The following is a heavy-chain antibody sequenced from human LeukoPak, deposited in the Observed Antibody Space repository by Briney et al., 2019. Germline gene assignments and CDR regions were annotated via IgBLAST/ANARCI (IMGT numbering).Heavy chain of an antibody. CDR1: GGSISSYY. CDR3: ARSRQIQLWLEFDY. D-gene: IGHD5-18*01. J-gene: IGHJ4*02. V-gene: IGHV4-59*01. Sequence: SETLSLTCTVSGGSISSYYWSWIRQPPGKGLEWIGYIYYSGSTNYNPSLKSRVTISVDTSKNQFSLKLSSVTAADTAVYYRARSRQIQLWLEFDYWGQGTLVTVSS. CDR2: IYYSGST.